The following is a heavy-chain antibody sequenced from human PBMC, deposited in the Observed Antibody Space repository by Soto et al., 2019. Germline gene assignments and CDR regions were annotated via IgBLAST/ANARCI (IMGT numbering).Heavy chain of an antibody. V-gene: IGHV5-51*01. D-gene: IGHD5-18*01. J-gene: IGHJ4*02. CDR2: IYPRDSDT. Sequence: PGESLKISCKGSGYTFTNYWIGWVRQMPGKGLEWMGIIYPRDSDTSYSPAFQGQVTISADKSTNTAYLHLTSLKASDTAMYYCARTDGYAPCDHWGQGTLVTAPQ. CDR1: GYTFTNYW. CDR3: ARTDGYAPCDH.